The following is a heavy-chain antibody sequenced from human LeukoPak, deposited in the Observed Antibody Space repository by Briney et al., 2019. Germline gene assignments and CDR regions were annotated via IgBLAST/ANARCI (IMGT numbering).Heavy chain of an antibody. Sequence: PSETLSLTCTVSGGSISSSSYYWGWIRQPQGKGLEWIGSIYYSGSTYYNPSLKSRVTISVDTSKNQFSLKLSSVTAADTAVYYCARDQYFDWLLEYYFDYWGQGTLVTVSS. J-gene: IGHJ4*02. CDR1: GGSISSSSYY. CDR3: ARDQYFDWLLEYYFDY. V-gene: IGHV4-39*07. D-gene: IGHD3-9*01. CDR2: IYYSGST.